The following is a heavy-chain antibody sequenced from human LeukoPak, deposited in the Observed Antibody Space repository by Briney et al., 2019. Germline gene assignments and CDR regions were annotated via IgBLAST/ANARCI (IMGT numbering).Heavy chain of an antibody. D-gene: IGHD1-26*01. Sequence: PGGSLRLSCAASGFTFDDYAMHWVRQAPGKGLEWVSGISWNSGSIGYADSVKGRFTISRDNPKNSLYLQMNSLRAEDTAVYYCARGGATRGRFENWGQGTLVTVSS. CDR3: ARGGATRGRFEN. CDR1: GFTFDDYA. V-gene: IGHV3-9*01. CDR2: ISWNSGSI. J-gene: IGHJ4*02.